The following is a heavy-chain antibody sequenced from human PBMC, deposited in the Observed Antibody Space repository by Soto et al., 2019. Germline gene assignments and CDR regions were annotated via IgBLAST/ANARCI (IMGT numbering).Heavy chain of an antibody. V-gene: IGHV3-23*01. CDR1: GFTFSSYA. CDR2: ISGSGGST. CDR3: AKSPRGIAVALNFYY. J-gene: IGHJ4*02. Sequence: PGGSLRLSCAASGFTFSSYAMSWVRQAPGKGLEWVSAISGSGGSTYYADSVKGRFTISRDNSKNTLYLQMNSLRAEDTAVYYYAKSPRGIAVALNFYYWGQGTLVTVSS. D-gene: IGHD6-19*01.